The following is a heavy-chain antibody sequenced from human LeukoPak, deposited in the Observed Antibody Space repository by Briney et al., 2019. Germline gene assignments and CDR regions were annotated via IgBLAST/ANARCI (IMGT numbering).Heavy chain of an antibody. CDR3: ARVAAEVVGVPGAIGFGWLRRDYYYMDV. CDR2: INPSGGST. CDR1: GYTFTSYY. D-gene: IGHD2-2*02. J-gene: IGHJ6*03. V-gene: IGHV1-46*01. Sequence: ASVKVSCKASGYTFTSYYMHWVRQAPGEGLEWMGIINPSGGSTSYAQKFQGRVTMNRDMSTSTVYMELSSLRSEDTAVYYCARVAAEVVGVPGAIGFGWLRRDYYYMDVWGKGTTVTVSS.